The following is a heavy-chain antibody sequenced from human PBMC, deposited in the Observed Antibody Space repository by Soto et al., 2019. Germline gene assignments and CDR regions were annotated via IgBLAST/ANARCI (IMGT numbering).Heavy chain of an antibody. D-gene: IGHD5-18*01. J-gene: IGHJ4*01. CDR2: ILPIFNTA. CDR1: GGTFSSNA. CDR3: ATGGRGYSSPFPRFYFEY. V-gene: IGHV1-69*13. Sequence: SVKVSCKASGGTFSSNAISWVRQAPGQGPEWMGGILPIFNTANYAQNFQGRVTITADESTSTSYMELTSLKSEDTAIYYCATGGRGYSSPFPRFYFEYWGHGTLVTVSS.